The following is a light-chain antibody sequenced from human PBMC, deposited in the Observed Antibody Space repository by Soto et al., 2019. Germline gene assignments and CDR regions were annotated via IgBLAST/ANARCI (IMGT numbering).Light chain of an antibody. CDR3: AAWDDSLSGPVV. CDR2: RNN. Sequence: QSVLTQPPSASGPPGQRVTISCSGSSSNNVSNYVYRYQQLPGTAPKLLIYRNNQRPSGVPERFSGSKSGTSASLAISGLRSEVEADYYCAAWDDSLSGPVVFGGGTKLTVL. J-gene: IGLJ2*01. V-gene: IGLV1-47*01. CDR1: SSNNVSNY.